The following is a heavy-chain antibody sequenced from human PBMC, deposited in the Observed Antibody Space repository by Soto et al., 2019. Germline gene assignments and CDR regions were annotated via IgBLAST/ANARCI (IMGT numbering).Heavy chain of an antibody. CDR3: AKDRFLFVVVPAATAIDY. J-gene: IGHJ4*02. CDR2: ISGSGGST. D-gene: IGHD2-2*01. CDR1: GFTFSSYA. V-gene: IGHV3-23*01. Sequence: GGSLRLSCAASGFTFSSYAMSWVRQAPGKGLEWVSAISGSGGSTYYADSVKGRFTISRDNSKNTLYLQMNSLRAEDTAVYYCAKDRFLFVVVPAATAIDYWGQGTLVTVSS.